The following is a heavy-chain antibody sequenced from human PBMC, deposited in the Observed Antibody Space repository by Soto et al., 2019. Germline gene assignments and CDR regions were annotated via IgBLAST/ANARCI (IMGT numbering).Heavy chain of an antibody. V-gene: IGHV3-30-3*01. D-gene: IGHD2-21*01. CDR1: GFTFSSYA. J-gene: IGHJ1*01. CDR2: ISYDGSNK. CDR3: ARDGDTMWWGEYFQH. Sequence: QVQLVESGGGVVQPGRSLRLSCAASGFTFSSYAMHWVRQAPGKGLEWVAVISYDGSNKYYADSVKGRFTISRDNSNNTLYLQMNSLRAEDTAVYYCARDGDTMWWGEYFQHWGQGTLVTVSS.